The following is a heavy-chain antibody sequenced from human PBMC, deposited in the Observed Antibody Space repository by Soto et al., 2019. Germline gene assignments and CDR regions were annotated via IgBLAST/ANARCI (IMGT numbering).Heavy chain of an antibody. V-gene: IGHV3-48*01. J-gene: IGHJ4*02. CDR1: GLIFSDYS. D-gene: IGHD3-22*01. CDR3: TGGRVSSGPGY. Sequence: EVQLVESGGGLVQPGGSLRLSCVGSGLIFSDYSMNWVRQAPGKGLEWVSYILNTGGIVYYADSVKGRFTISRDNAKNSLSLQMDSLRTEDTAVYYCTGGRVSSGPGYWGQGTLVTVSS. CDR2: ILNTGGIV.